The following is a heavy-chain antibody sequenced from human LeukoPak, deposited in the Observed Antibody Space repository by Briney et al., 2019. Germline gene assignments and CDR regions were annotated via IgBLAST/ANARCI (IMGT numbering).Heavy chain of an antibody. CDR2: MNPNSGNT. D-gene: IGHD5-12*01. CDR3: ARVGYSGYDLAY. J-gene: IGHJ4*02. Sequence: GASVKVSCKASGYTFTSYDINWVRQATGQGLEWMGWMNPNSGNTGYAQKFQGRVTITRNTSISTAYMELSSLRSEDTAAYYCARVGYSGYDLAYWGQGTLVTVSS. V-gene: IGHV1-8*03. CDR1: GYTFTSYD.